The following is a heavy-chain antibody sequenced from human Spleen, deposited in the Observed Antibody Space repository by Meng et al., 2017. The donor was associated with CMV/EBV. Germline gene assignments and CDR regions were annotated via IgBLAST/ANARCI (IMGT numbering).Heavy chain of an antibody. Sequence: SGTNLGNYDMDWVRQATGQGVKWMGWMNPSSGNSGLARKFQGRVTLTRTTSINTAYMELSSLRSEDAAVYYCARGPLRAPRPYFFDSWGQGSLVTVSS. CDR1: GTNLGNYD. V-gene: IGHV1-8*01. CDR3: ARGPLRAPRPYFFDS. J-gene: IGHJ4*02. CDR2: MNPSSGNS. D-gene: IGHD6-25*01.